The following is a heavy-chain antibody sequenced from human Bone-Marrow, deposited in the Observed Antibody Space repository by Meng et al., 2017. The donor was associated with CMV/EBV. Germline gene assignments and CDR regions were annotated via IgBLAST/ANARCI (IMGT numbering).Heavy chain of an antibody. J-gene: IGHJ6*02. CDR1: GFTFDDYA. D-gene: IGHD3-3*01. CDR3: ARATGGEYDFWSGYYKAYYYYYGMDV. V-gene: IGHV3-9*01. CDR2: ISWNSGSI. Sequence: SLKISCAASGFTFDDYAMHWVRQAPGKGLEWVSGISWNSGSIGYADSVKGRFTISRDNAKNSLYLQMNSLRAEDTAVYYCARATGGEYDFWSGYYKAYYYYYGMDVWGQGTTVTVSS.